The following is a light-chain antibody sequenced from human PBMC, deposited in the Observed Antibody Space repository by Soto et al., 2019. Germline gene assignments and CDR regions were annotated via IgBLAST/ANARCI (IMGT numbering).Light chain of an antibody. V-gene: IGKV1-5*01. CDR2: GAS. J-gene: IGKJ5*01. Sequence: IQLTQSPSSLSASVGDRVTITCRASQDIISWLAWYQQKPGKAPKLLIYGASTLESGVPSRFSGSGSGTEFTLTITNLQPDDFATYFCQQYNTFSATFGQGTRL. CDR3: QQYNTFSAT. CDR1: QDIISW.